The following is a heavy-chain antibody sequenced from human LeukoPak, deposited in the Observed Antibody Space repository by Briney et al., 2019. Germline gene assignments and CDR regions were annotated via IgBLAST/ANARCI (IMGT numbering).Heavy chain of an antibody. CDR2: INPNSGGT. J-gene: IGHJ6*03. CDR3: IRVARGVIAQSYYYYYMDV. CDR1: GYTFTGYY. V-gene: IGHV1-2*06. Sequence: ASVKVSCKASGYTFTGYYMHWVRQAPGQGLEWMGRINPNSGGTNYAQKFQGRVTMTRDTSISTAYMELSRLRSDDTAVYYYIRVARGVIAQSYYYYYMDVWGKGTTVTVSS. D-gene: IGHD3-10*01.